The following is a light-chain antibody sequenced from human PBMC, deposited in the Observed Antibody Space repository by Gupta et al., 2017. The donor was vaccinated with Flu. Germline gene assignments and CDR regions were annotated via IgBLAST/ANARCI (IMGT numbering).Light chain of an antibody. Sequence: DIQMTQSPSTLSASVGDRVTFTCRASQNINNWLAWYQQKPGKAPKLLIYKASTLESGVPSRFSGSGAGTEFTLTISSLQPDDIATYYCQQYNNYLYTFGQGTKMEI. CDR1: QNINNW. V-gene: IGKV1-5*03. J-gene: IGKJ2*01. CDR2: KAS. CDR3: QQYNNYLYT.